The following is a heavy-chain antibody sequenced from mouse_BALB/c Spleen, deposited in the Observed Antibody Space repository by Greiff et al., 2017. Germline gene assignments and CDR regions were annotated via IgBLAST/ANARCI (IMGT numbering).Heavy chain of an antibody. CDR1: GYSITSDYA. J-gene: IGHJ4*01. V-gene: IGHV3-2*02. D-gene: IGHD1-1*01. CDR3: ARWITTPAMDY. Sequence: EVKLVESGPGLVKPSQSLSLTCTVTGYSITSDYAWNWIRQFPGNKLEWMGYISYSGSTSYNPSLKSRISITRDTSKNQFFLQLNSVTTEDTATYYCARWITTPAMDYWGQGTSVTVSS. CDR2: ISYSGST.